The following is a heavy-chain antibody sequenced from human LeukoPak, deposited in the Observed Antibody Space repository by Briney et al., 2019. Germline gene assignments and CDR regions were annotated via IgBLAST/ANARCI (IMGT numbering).Heavy chain of an antibody. V-gene: IGHV4-59*01. Sequence: SETLSLTCTVSGGSISSYFWTWIRQPPGEGLEWIGYIYYTGNTKYNPSLKSRVTISVDTSKNQFSLKLSSVTAADTAVYFCARYGYDSPYYFDYWGQGTLVTVSA. J-gene: IGHJ4*02. CDR1: GGSISSYF. CDR3: ARYGYDSPYYFDY. CDR2: IYYTGNT. D-gene: IGHD5-12*01.